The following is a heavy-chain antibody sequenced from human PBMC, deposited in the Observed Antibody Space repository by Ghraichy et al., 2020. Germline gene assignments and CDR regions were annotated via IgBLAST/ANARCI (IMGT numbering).Heavy chain of an antibody. V-gene: IGHV1-2*02. CDR2: INPNSGGT. Sequence: ASVKVSCKASGYTFTGYYMHWVRQAPGQGLEWMGWINPNSGGTNYAQKFQGRVTMTRDTSISTAYMELSRLRSDDTAVYYCARENIVVVPAARLNWGEDYFDYWGQGTLVTVSS. CDR1: GYTFTGYY. D-gene: IGHD2-2*01. CDR3: ARENIVVVPAARLNWGEDYFDY. J-gene: IGHJ4*02.